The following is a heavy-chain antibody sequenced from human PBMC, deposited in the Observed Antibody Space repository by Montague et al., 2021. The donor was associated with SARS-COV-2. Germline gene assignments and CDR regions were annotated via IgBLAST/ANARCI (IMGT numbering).Heavy chain of an antibody. Sequence: SETLSLTCSVSGDSVNNNKDYWGWIRQPPGKGLEWIGSNYHDGNTYYNPSLWSRITMSVDTAKNQFSLRLTSVTAADTAVYYCAHRGGLGAIWGQGTLVTVSS. D-gene: IGHD3-10*01. V-gene: IGHV4-39*01. CDR2: NYHDGNT. J-gene: IGHJ1*01. CDR1: GDSVNNNKDY. CDR3: AHRGGLGAI.